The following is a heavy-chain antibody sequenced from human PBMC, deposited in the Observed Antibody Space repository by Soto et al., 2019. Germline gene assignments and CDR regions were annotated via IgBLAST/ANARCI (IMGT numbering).Heavy chain of an antibody. D-gene: IGHD2-15*01. CDR3: ARGAIYCSGGRCYPVY. Sequence: SLRLSCAASGFTFDDYGMSWVRQAPGKGLEWVSGLNWNGDSTGYADSVKGRFTISRDNAKNSLYLQMNSLRAEDTALYYCARGAIYCSGGRCYPVYWGQGTLVTVSS. V-gene: IGHV3-20*04. J-gene: IGHJ4*02. CDR1: GFTFDDYG. CDR2: LNWNGDST.